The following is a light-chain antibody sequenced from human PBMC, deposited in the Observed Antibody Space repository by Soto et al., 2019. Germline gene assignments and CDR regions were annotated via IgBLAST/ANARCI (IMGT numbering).Light chain of an antibody. V-gene: IGLV2-14*01. Sequence: QSVLTQPASVSGSPGQSITISCTGTSSDVGGYNSVSWYQQHPGKAPKLMIYEVSNRPSGVSDRFTGSKSGDTASLTISGLQAGDQADYYCSSYTSSNTHVFGTGTKVTV. CDR1: SSDVGGYNS. CDR3: SSYTSSNTHV. J-gene: IGLJ1*01. CDR2: EVS.